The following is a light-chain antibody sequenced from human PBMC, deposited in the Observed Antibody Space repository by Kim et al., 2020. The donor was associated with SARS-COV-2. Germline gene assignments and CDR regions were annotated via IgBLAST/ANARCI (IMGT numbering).Light chain of an antibody. J-gene: IGKJ1*01. CDR3: PQYGSSPQT. CDR1: QSISSTY. V-gene: IGKV3-20*01. Sequence: EIVLTQSPGTLSLSPGEKATLSCRASQSISSTYLAWYQQQPGQAPRLLLYGASSWATGIPDRFSGSGSGTDFTLNISRVEPEDSAVFFCPQYGSSPQTFGRGTKVDI. CDR2: GAS.